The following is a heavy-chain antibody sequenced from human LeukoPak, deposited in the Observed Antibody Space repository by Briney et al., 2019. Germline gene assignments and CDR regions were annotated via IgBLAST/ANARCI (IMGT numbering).Heavy chain of an antibody. V-gene: IGHV4-4*02. CDR2: IYHRGST. Sequence: PSETLSLTCAVSGGSISSNNWWSWVRQPPGKGLEWIGEIYHRGSTNYNPSLKSRVSISVDTSKNQFSLSLSSVTAADTAVYYCARVRSPGPDYYYYYYGMDVWGQGTTVTVSS. CDR3: ARVRSPGPDYYYYYYGMDV. J-gene: IGHJ6*02. CDR1: GGSISSNNW. D-gene: IGHD2-8*02.